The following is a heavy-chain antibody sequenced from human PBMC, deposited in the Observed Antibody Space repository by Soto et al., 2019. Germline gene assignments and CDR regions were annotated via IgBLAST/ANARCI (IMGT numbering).Heavy chain of an antibody. CDR2: IIPILGIA. V-gene: IGHV1-69*02. CDR3: ARINELRGGDIDY. D-gene: IGHD2-21*02. J-gene: IGHJ4*02. CDR1: GGTFSSYT. Sequence: SVKVSCKASGGTFSSYTISWVRQAPGQGLEWMGRIIPILGIANYAQKFQGRVTITADKSTSTAYMELSSLRSEDTAVYYCARINELRGGDIDYWGQGTLVTVSS.